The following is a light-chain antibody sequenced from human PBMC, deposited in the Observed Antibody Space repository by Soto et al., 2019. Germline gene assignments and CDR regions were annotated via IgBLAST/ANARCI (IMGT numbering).Light chain of an antibody. CDR3: QQSYSTTIT. J-gene: IGKJ5*01. V-gene: IGKV1-39*01. Sequence: DIQMTQSPSSLSASVGDRVTITCRASQSISSYLNWYQQKPGKAPKLLIYAASSLQSGVPSRFSGSGSGTDFTLTISSLQPEAFGTYYCQQSYSTTITFGQGTRLEIK. CDR1: QSISSY. CDR2: AAS.